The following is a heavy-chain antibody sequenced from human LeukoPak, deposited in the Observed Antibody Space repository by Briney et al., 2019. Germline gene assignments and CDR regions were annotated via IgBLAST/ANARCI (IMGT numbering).Heavy chain of an antibody. J-gene: IGHJ4*02. Sequence: ASVKVSCTASGGTFSSYAISWVRQAPGQGLEWMGGIIPIFGTANYAQKSQGRVTITTDESTSTAYMELSSLRSEDTAVYYCARGSAYCGGDCYYYWGQGTLVTVSS. CDR1: GGTFSSYA. CDR2: IIPIFGTA. V-gene: IGHV1-69*05. D-gene: IGHD2-21*01. CDR3: ARGSAYCGGDCYYY.